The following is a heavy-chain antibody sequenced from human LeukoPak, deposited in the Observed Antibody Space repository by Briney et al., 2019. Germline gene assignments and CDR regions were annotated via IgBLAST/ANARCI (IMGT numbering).Heavy chain of an antibody. V-gene: IGHV1-69*04. CDR2: IIPILGIA. CDR1: GGTFSSYA. J-gene: IGHJ4*02. CDR3: ALLTYYDSSGYYFDY. Sequence: ASVKVSCKASGGTFSSYAISWVRQAPGQGLEWMGRIIPILGIANYAQKFQGRVTITADKSTSTAYMELSSLRAEDTAVYYCALLTYYDSSGYYFDYWGQGTLVTVSS. D-gene: IGHD3-22*01.